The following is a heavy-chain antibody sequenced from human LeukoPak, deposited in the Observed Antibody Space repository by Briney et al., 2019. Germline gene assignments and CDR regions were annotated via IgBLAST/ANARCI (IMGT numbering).Heavy chain of an antibody. CDR1: GFTFSTYW. D-gene: IGHD3-22*01. V-gene: IGHV3-74*01. J-gene: IGHJ1*01. CDR3: ARAPSEIGGYYPEYFRH. CDR2: IKSDGGT. Sequence: GGSLRLSCAASGFTFSTYWVHWVRQAPGKGLVWFSRIKSDGGTNYADSVKGRFTISRDNAKKTVSLQMNSLRPEDTGVYYCARAPSEIGGYYPEYFRHWGQGTLVTVSS.